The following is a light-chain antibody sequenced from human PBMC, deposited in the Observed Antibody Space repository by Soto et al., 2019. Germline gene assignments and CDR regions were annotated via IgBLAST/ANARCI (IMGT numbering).Light chain of an antibody. Sequence: QSALTQPASVSGSPGQSITISCTGTSSDIGGYNYVSWYQQLPGKVPKLIIYDVSNRPSGVSDRFSGSKSGIAASLTISGLQAEDEADYYCRSYTSTSTLYVFGTGTKVTVL. J-gene: IGLJ1*01. CDR3: RSYTSTSTLYV. CDR2: DVS. V-gene: IGLV2-14*03. CDR1: SSDIGGYNY.